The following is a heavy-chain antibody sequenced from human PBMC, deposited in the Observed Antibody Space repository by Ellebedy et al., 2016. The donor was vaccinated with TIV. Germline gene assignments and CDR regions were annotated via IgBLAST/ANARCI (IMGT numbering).Heavy chain of an antibody. V-gene: IGHV4-31*03. CDR3: VRDFHDYGVDPFDV. CDR2: IYYSGTT. Sequence: SETLSLTCSVSGDSISSGGYYWGWVRQPPGKGLEWIGHIYYSGTTYYNPSLKSRVDISVDMSENHFSLKITSVTAADTAMYYCVRDFHDYGVDPFDVWGQGTMVTVSS. J-gene: IGHJ3*01. CDR1: GDSISSGGYY. D-gene: IGHD4-17*01.